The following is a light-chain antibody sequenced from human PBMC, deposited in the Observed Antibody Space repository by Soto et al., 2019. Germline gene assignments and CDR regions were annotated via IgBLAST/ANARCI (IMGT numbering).Light chain of an antibody. CDR3: QQRSNWPPIT. CDR2: DAS. J-gene: IGKJ5*01. CDR1: QSVSSY. Sequence: EIVLTQSPSTLSLSPGDRATLSCRSSQSVSSYLAWYQQKPGQAPRLLIYDASNRATGIPARFSGSGSGTDFTLTISSLEPEYCAVYYCQQRSNWPPITFGQGTLLEIK. V-gene: IGKV3-11*01.